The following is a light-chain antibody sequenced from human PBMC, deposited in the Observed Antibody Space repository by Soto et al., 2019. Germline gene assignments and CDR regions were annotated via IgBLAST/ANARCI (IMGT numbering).Light chain of an antibody. CDR1: SSDVGGYNY. CDR2: DVS. V-gene: IGLV2-11*01. CDR3: QSYESSSLSGFV. J-gene: IGLJ1*01. Sequence: QSALTQPRSVSGSPGQSVTISCTGTSSDVGGYNYVSWYQQHPGKAPKLMIYDVSKRPSGVPDRFSGSKSGNTASLTISGLQAEDADDYYDQSYESSSLSGFVFGSGTKLTVL.